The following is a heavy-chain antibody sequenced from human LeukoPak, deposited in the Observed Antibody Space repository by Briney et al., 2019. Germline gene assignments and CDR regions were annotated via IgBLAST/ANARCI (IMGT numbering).Heavy chain of an antibody. Sequence: GGSLRLSCAASGFTFSSYAMSWVRQAPGKGLEWVSGITGSGRNTYYADSVKGRFSISRDNSKNMLYLHMNSLRAEDTAVYYCAKPRIAVPGNDYLDYWGQGTLVTVSS. CDR3: AKPRIAVPGNDYLDY. D-gene: IGHD6-19*01. CDR1: GFTFSSYA. CDR2: ITGSGRNT. V-gene: IGHV3-23*01. J-gene: IGHJ4*02.